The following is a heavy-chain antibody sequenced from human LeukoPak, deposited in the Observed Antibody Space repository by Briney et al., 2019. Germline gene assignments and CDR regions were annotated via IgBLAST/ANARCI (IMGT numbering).Heavy chain of an antibody. CDR2: IYYSGST. J-gene: IGHJ4*02. CDR1: GGSISSYY. CDR3: ARDRGGYVGSSDGIDY. D-gene: IGHD5-12*01. V-gene: IGHV4-59*01. Sequence: PSETLSLTCTVSGGSISSYYWSWIRQSPGKGLEWIGYIYYSGSTNYNPSLKSRVTISVDTSKNQFSLKLSSVTAADTAVYYCARDRGGYVGSSDGIDYWGQGTLVTVSS.